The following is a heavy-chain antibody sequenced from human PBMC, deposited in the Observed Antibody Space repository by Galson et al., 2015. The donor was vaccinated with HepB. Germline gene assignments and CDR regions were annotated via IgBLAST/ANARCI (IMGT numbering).Heavy chain of an antibody. D-gene: IGHD2-2*01. Sequence: SLRLSCAASQFRFSNEWMAWVRLGPGKGLEMVANVNQRGFEKVYADSVKGRFTISRDNARSSLYLQMNSLRAEDTAVYYCAEFLFGVPALDVWGRGTAVTVSS. J-gene: IGHJ6*02. V-gene: IGHV3-7*03. CDR3: AEFLFGVPALDV. CDR1: QFRFSNEW. CDR2: VNQRGFEK.